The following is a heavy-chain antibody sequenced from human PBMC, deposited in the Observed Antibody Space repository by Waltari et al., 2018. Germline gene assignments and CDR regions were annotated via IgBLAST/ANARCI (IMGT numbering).Heavy chain of an antibody. J-gene: IGHJ2*01. V-gene: IGHV5-51*01. CDR3: ARLKYSSSDDWYFDL. Sequence: EVQLVQSGAEVKKPGGSLKISCKGSGYSFTSYWIGWVRQMPGKGLEWMGIIYPGDSDTRYSPSFQGQVTISADKSISTAYLQWSSLKASDTAMYYCARLKYSSSDDWYFDLWGRGTLVTVSS. CDR1: GYSFTSYW. CDR2: IYPGDSDT. D-gene: IGHD6-6*01.